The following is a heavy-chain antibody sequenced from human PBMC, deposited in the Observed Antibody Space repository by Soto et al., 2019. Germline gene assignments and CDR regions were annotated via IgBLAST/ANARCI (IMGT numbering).Heavy chain of an antibody. CDR2: IYPGDSDT. Sequence: GESLKISCQGSGYSFAGYWIGWVRQMPGKGLDWMGVIYPGDSDTRYSPSFHGQVTISADKSISIAYLQWSSLKASDTAMYFCARLPGVRGVFDGFNVWGQGTMVTVSS. V-gene: IGHV5-51*01. J-gene: IGHJ3*01. CDR3: ARLPGVRGVFDGFNV. D-gene: IGHD3-10*01. CDR1: GYSFAGYW.